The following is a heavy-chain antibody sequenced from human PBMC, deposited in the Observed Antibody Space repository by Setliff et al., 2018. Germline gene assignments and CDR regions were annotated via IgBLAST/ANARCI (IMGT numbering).Heavy chain of an antibody. CDR2: IKSKTDGGTT. Sequence: GGSLRLSCAASAFTFSNAWMSWVRQAPGKGLEWVGRIKSKTDGGTTDYAAPVKGRFTISRDDSKNTLYLQMNSLETGDTAVYYCSTLTTVTTSPLWGQGTLVTVSS. J-gene: IGHJ4*02. V-gene: IGHV3-15*01. CDR3: STLTTVTTSPL. D-gene: IGHD4-17*01. CDR1: AFTFSNAW.